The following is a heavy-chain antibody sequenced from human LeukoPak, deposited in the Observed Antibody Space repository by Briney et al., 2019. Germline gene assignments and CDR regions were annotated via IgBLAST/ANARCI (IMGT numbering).Heavy chain of an antibody. V-gene: IGHV4-30-4*08. CDR3: ARVVVPAAISGGFADY. CDR2: IYYSGST. J-gene: IGHJ4*02. CDR1: GGSISSGGYY. Sequence: SQTLSLTCTVSGGSISSGGYYWSWIRQPPGKGLEWIGYIYYSGSTYYNPSLKSRVTISVDTSKNQFSLKLSSVTAADTAVYYCARVVVPAAISGGFADYWGQGTLVTVSS. D-gene: IGHD2-2*02.